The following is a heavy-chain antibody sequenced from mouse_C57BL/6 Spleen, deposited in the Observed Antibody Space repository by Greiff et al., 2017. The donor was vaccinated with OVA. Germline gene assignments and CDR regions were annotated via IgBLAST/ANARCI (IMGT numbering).Heavy chain of an antibody. Sequence: EVKLVESGPELVKPGDSVKISCKASGYSFTGYFMNWVMQSHGKSLEWIGRINPYNGDTFYNQKFKGKATLTVDKSSSTAHMELRSLTSEDSAVYYCAPYDWAYWGQGTLVTVSA. CDR1: GYSFTGYF. V-gene: IGHV1-20*01. J-gene: IGHJ3*01. D-gene: IGHD2-4*01. CDR2: INPYNGDT. CDR3: APYDWAY.